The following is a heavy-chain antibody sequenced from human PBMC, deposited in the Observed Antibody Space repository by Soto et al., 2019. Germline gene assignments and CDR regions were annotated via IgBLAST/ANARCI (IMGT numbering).Heavy chain of an antibody. CDR1: GGSISSSSYY. J-gene: IGHJ5*02. CDR3: ARRAGTAMVKVRSWFGP. D-gene: IGHD5-18*01. Sequence: SETLSLTCTVSGGSISSSSYYWGWIRQPPGKGLEWIGSIYYSGSTHYNPSLKSRVTISVDTSKNQFSLKLSSVTAADTAVYYCARRAGTAMVKVRSWFGPWGQGTLVTVSS. V-gene: IGHV4-39*01. CDR2: IYYSGST.